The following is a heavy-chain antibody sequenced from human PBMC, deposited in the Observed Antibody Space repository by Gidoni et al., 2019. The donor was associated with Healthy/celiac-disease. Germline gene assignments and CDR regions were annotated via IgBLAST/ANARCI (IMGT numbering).Heavy chain of an antibody. CDR1: GGSISSSSYY. J-gene: IGHJ5*02. CDR2: IYYSGST. CDR3: ARHSRGLDWFDP. D-gene: IGHD6-19*01. V-gene: IGHV4-39*01. Sequence: QLQLQESGPGLVQPAETLSLTCTVSGGSISSSSYYWGWIRQPPGKGLEWIGSIYYSGSTYYNPSLKSRVTISVDTSKNQFSLKLSSVTAADTAVYYCARHSRGLDWFDPWGQGTLVTVSS.